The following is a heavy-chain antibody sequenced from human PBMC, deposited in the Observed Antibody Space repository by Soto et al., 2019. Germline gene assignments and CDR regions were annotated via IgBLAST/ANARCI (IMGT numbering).Heavy chain of an antibody. D-gene: IGHD3-22*01. V-gene: IGHV3-23*01. J-gene: IGHJ4*02. CDR1: GFTFSSYA. CDR3: AKPHLLYYYDSSGYYYQTG. CDR2: ISGSGGST. Sequence: PGGSLRLSCAASGFTFSSYAMSWVRQAPGKGLEWVSAISGSGGSTYYADSVKGRFTISRDNSKNTLYLQMNSLRAEDTAVYYCAKPHLLYYYDSSGYYYQTGWGQGTMGTAPQ.